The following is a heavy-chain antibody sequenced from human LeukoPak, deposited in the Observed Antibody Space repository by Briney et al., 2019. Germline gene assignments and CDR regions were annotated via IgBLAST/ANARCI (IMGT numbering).Heavy chain of an antibody. CDR2: IYPGDSHT. J-gene: IGHJ4*02. CDR3: ARLGPDSGLRD. D-gene: IGHD6-19*01. V-gene: IGHV5-51*01. Sequence: GESLKISCKASGYTFTSYWIGWVRQMPGKGLEWMGIIYPGDSHTTYSPSFQGQVTISADKSISTAYLHWSSLKASDPAMYYCARLGPDSGLRDWGQGALVTVSS. CDR1: GYTFTSYW.